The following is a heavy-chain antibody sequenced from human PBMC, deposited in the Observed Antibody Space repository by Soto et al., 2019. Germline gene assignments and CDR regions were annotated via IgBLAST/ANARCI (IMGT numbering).Heavy chain of an antibody. CDR2: INPNSGGT. Sequence: ASVKVSCKASGYIFIGYYIHWVRQAPGQGLEWMGWINPNSGGTNYAQKFQGWVTMTRDTSFSTAYMDLSRLKGDDTAIYYCARGPEQWLPQTWGHPFDYWGPGTLVTVSS. J-gene: IGHJ4*02. D-gene: IGHD6-19*01. V-gene: IGHV1-2*04. CDR3: ARGPEQWLPQTWGHPFDY. CDR1: GYIFIGYY.